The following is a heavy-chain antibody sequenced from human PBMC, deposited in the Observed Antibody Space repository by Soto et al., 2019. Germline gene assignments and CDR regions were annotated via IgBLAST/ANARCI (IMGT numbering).Heavy chain of an antibody. CDR1: GFTFSNHA. D-gene: IGHD5-18*01. J-gene: IGHJ4*02. CDR3: AKSFMGFSYGKIDY. Sequence: GGSLRLSCAASGFTFSNHAMNWVRQAPGKGLEWVSSIIGSGGTTYYADSVKGRFTISRDNSKNTLYLQMNSLRAEDTAVYYCAKSFMGFSYGKIDYWGQGTLVTVSS. V-gene: IGHV3-23*01. CDR2: IIGSGGTT.